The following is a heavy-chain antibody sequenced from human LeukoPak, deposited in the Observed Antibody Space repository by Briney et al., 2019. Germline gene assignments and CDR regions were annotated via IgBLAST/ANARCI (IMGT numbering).Heavy chain of an antibody. CDR2: IGSGSSYL. V-gene: IGHV3-21*01. D-gene: IGHD3-10*01. J-gene: IGHJ4*02. CDR1: GFPFNSYS. Sequence: GGSLRLSCAASGFPFNSYSMNWVRQAPGKGLEWVSSIGSGSSYLFYADSVKGRFTISRDNAKNALYLQMNSLRVEDTAVYHCAIDLYASGSRTTDLDYWGQGTLVTVSS. CDR3: AIDLYASGSRTTDLDY.